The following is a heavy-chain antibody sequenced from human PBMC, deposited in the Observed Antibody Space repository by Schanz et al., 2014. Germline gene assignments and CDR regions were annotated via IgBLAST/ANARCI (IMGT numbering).Heavy chain of an antibody. CDR3: ARRVVPATMGLYFDL. D-gene: IGHD2-21*01. V-gene: IGHV4-59*08. CDR2: IYSSGIA. CDR1: GGSMYTHY. Sequence: QVQLQESGPGLVKPSETLSLMCTVSGGSMYTHYWGWIRQPPGKGLEWIAFIYSSGIANYNPSLESRVPIPGDTSKNTSPRRRPSVTAADTATYYCARRVVPATMGLYFDLWGQGTLVTVSS. J-gene: IGHJ4*02.